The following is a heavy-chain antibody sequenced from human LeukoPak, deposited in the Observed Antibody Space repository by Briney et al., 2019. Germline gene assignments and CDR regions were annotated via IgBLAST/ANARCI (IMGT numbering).Heavy chain of an antibody. Sequence: ASVKVSCKASGYTFTGYYMHWVRQAPGQGLEWMGWINPNSGGTNYAQKFQGRVTMTRDMSTSTVYMELSSLRSEDTAVYYCARGHGSGTGAFDYWGQGALVTVSS. D-gene: IGHD3-10*01. CDR2: INPNSGGT. J-gene: IGHJ4*02. V-gene: IGHV1-2*02. CDR1: GYTFTGYY. CDR3: ARGHGSGTGAFDY.